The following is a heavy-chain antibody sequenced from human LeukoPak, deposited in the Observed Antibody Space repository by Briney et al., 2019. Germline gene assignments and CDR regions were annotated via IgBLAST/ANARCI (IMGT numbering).Heavy chain of an antibody. CDR1: GFTFSSYG. J-gene: IGHJ3*02. CDR2: ISYDGSNK. D-gene: IGHD2-21*01. CDR3: AVFTPTSDAFDI. Sequence: GGSLRLSCAASGFTFSSYGMHWVRQAPGKGLEWVAVISYDGSNKYYADSVKGRFTISRDNSKNTLYLQMNSLRAEDTAVYYCAVFTPTSDAFDIWGQGTMVTVSS. V-gene: IGHV3-30*03.